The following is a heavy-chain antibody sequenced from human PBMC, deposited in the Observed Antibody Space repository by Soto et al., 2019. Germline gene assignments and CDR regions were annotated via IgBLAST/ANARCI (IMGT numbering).Heavy chain of an antibody. Sequence: SETLSLTCGISGGSVKTSNWWCWVRQPPGKRLEWIGEIYHGGSTNYNPSLKYRLTLSVDKSKNQFSLNLTSVTAADTAVYYCARGGLNSAAFDIWGQGTMVT. CDR3: ARGGLNSAAFDI. V-gene: IGHV4-4*02. D-gene: IGHD1-20*01. CDR1: GGSVKTSNW. J-gene: IGHJ3*02. CDR2: IYHGGST.